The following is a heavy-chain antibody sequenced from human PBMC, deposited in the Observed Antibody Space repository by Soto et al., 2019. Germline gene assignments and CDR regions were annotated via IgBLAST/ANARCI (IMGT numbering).Heavy chain of an antibody. J-gene: IGHJ4*02. D-gene: IGHD3-22*01. CDR2: INAGNGNT. CDR3: ARARALGYYYDSSGYYGYFDY. Sequence: QVQLVQSGAEVKKPGASVKVSCKASGYTFTSYAMHWVRQAPGQRLEWMGWINAGNGNTKYSQKFQGRVTITRDTTASTAHRELSSMRSEDTAVYYCARARALGYYYDSSGYYGYFDYAGQGTLVTGSS. V-gene: IGHV1-3*01. CDR1: GYTFTSYA.